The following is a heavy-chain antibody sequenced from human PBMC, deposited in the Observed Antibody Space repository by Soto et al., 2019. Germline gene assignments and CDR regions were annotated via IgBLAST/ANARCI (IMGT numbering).Heavy chain of an antibody. CDR3: ITLPWG. CDR2: IKSKTDGGTT. V-gene: IGHV3-15*07. J-gene: IGHJ4*02. Sequence: GESLKISCAGSGFIFSNAWMNWVRQAPGKGLEWVGRIKSKTDGGTTDYAAPVKGRFTISRDDSKNTLYLQMNSLKTEDTAIYYCITLPWGWGQGTLVTVSS. D-gene: IGHD3-16*01. CDR1: GFIFSNAW.